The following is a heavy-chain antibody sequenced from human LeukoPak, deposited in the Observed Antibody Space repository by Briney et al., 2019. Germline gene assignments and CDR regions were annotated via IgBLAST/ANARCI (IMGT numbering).Heavy chain of an antibody. CDR1: GGSVNSGHYY. Sequence: SETLSLTCTVSGGSVNSGHYYWSWIRQPPGKGLEWIGYVFYTGSTTYNPSLKSRPTLLVDTSKSQFSLKLNSVTPADTAVYYCARDLGPSRGFDYWGRGTLVTVSS. J-gene: IGHJ4*02. D-gene: IGHD3-10*01. V-gene: IGHV4-61*01. CDR2: VFYTGST. CDR3: ARDLGPSRGFDY.